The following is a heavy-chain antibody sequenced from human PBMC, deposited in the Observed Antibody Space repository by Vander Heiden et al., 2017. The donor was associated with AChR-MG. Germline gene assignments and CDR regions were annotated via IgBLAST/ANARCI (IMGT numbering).Heavy chain of an antibody. CDR3: AQSRIRYFDWLLTFDV. Sequence: EVQLLESGGGLVQPGGSLRLSCAASGFTFSSYAMSWVRQAPGKGLEWVSAISGSGGSTYYADSVKGRFTISRDNSKNTLYLQMNSLRAEDTAVYYCAQSRIRYFDWLLTFDVWGQGTTVTVSS. J-gene: IGHJ6*02. V-gene: IGHV3-23*01. CDR2: ISGSGGST. D-gene: IGHD3-9*01. CDR1: GFTFSSYA.